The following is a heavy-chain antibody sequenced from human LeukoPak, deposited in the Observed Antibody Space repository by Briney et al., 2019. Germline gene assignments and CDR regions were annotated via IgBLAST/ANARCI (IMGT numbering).Heavy chain of an antibody. CDR1: GFTFSRYW. CDR2: IKQDGREK. D-gene: IGHD3-9*01. Sequence: GGSLRLSCAASGFTFSRYWMSWVRQAPGKGLEWVANIKQDGREKYYLDSVKGRFTISRDNAKNSLFLQMNSLRAEDTAVYYCAKEGYDILTGSYYFDYWGQGTLVTVSS. V-gene: IGHV3-7*01. J-gene: IGHJ4*02. CDR3: AKEGYDILTGSYYFDY.